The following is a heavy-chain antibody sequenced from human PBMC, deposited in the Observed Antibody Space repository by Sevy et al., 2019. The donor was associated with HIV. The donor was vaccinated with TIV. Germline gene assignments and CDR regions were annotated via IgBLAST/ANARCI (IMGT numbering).Heavy chain of an antibody. CDR1: GFTFSSYG. J-gene: IGHJ4*02. V-gene: IGHV3-30*18. Sequence: GGSLRLSCAASGFTFSSYGMHWVRHAPGKGLEWVAVISYDGSNKYYADSVKGRFTISRDNSKNTLYLQMNSLRAEDTAVYYCAKEHTYYDFWSGYRGGLGYWGQGTLVTVSS. CDR2: ISYDGSNK. CDR3: AKEHTYYDFWSGYRGGLGY. D-gene: IGHD3-3*01.